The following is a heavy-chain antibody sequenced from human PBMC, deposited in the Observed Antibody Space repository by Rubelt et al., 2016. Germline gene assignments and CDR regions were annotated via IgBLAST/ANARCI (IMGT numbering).Heavy chain of an antibody. CDR3: ARERQANYCSSTSCSMGYYGMDV. CDR1: GGTFSSYA. Sequence: GGTFSSYAISWVRQAPGQGLEWMGRIIPILGIANYAQKFQGRVTITADKSTSTAYMELSSLRSEDTAVYYCARERQANYCSSTSCSMGYYGMDVWGQGTTGTVSS. J-gene: IGHJ6*02. CDR2: IIPILGIA. D-gene: IGHD2-2*01. V-gene: IGHV1-69*04.